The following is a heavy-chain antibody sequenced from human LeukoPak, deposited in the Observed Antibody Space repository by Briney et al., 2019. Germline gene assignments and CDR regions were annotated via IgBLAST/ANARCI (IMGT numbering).Heavy chain of an antibody. CDR1: GFTFSSHW. CDR2: INPDGTDK. CDR3: IPANRGPSPLSDY. Sequence: PGGSLRLSCTVSGFTFSSHWMSWVRPAPGKGREWVANINPDGTDKQYEDSVKGRFTISRDNATNSLYLQMNSLRAEDTAVYYCIPANRGPSPLSDYWGQGTLVTVSS. J-gene: IGHJ4*02. V-gene: IGHV3-7*01. D-gene: IGHD2/OR15-2a*01.